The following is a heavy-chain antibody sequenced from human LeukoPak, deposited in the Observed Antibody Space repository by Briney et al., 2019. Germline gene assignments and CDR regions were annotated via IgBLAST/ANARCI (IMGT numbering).Heavy chain of an antibody. Sequence: GGSLRLSCAASGFTFSSYEMNWVRQAPGKGLEWVSYISSSGSTIYYADSVKGRFTISRDNAKNSLYLRMNSLRAEDTAVYYCARDTESSIDYAFDYWGQGTLVTVSS. J-gene: IGHJ4*02. D-gene: IGHD4-17*01. CDR1: GFTFSSYE. CDR2: ISSSGSTI. V-gene: IGHV3-48*03. CDR3: ARDTESSIDYAFDY.